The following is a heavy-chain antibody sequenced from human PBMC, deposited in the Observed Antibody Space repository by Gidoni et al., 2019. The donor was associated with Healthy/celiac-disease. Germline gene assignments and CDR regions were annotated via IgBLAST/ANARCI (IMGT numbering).Heavy chain of an antibody. Sequence: EVQLVESGGGLVQPGRSLGLSCSASGFTFDDYAMHWVRQAPGKGLEWVSGISWNSGSIGYADAVKGRFTISRDNAKNSLYRQMNSLRAEDTALYYCAKGGSMVRGGNDYWGQGTLVTVSS. CDR1: GFTFDDYA. CDR3: AKGGSMVRGGNDY. J-gene: IGHJ4*02. D-gene: IGHD3-10*01. V-gene: IGHV3-9*01. CDR2: ISWNSGSI.